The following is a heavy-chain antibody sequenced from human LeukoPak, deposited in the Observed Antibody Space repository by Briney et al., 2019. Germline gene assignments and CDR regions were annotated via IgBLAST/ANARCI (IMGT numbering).Heavy chain of an antibody. D-gene: IGHD5-24*01. Sequence: SETLSLTCTVSGGSTSRSSYCGGWTRQPPGKGLEWIGSICYSGSTFCNPSLKSRVTLSVDTSKNQFSLKLSSVTAADTAVYYCARTENYIPEDWFDLGGQGTRVTVSS. V-gene: IGHV4-39*01. CDR2: ICYSGST. J-gene: IGHJ5*02. CDR1: GGSTSRSSYC. CDR3: ARTENYIPEDWFDL.